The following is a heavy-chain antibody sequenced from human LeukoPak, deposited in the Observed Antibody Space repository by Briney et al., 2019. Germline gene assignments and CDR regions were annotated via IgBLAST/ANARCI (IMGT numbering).Heavy chain of an antibody. D-gene: IGHD2-2*01. J-gene: IGHJ6*03. V-gene: IGHV3-7*01. CDR3: ARDHKDIVVVPAAIQNNYYYYYYMDV. CDR2: IKQDGSEK. Sequence: GGSLRLSCAASGFTFSSYWMSWVRQAPGKGLEWVANIKQDGSEKYYVDSVKGRFTISRDNAKNSLYLQMNSPRAEDTAVYYCARDHKDIVVVPAAIQNNYYYYYYMDVWGKGTTVTVSS. CDR1: GFTFSSYW.